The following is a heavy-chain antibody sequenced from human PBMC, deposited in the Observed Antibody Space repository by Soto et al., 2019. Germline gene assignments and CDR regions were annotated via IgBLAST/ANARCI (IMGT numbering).Heavy chain of an antibody. CDR2: ISWDGGST. V-gene: IGHV3-43*01. CDR1: GFTFDDYT. CDR3: ANGVGATGDGMDV. Sequence: HPGGSLRLSCAASGFTFDDYTMHWVRQAPGEGLEWVSLISWDGGSTYYADSVKGRFTISRDNSKNSLYLQMNSLRTEDTALYYCANGVGATGDGMDVWGQGTTVTVSS. D-gene: IGHD1-26*01. J-gene: IGHJ6*02.